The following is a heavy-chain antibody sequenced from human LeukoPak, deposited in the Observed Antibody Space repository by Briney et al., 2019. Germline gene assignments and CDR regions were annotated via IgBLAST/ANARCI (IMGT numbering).Heavy chain of an antibody. CDR1: GGSISGYY. D-gene: IGHD5-24*01. V-gene: IGHV4-59*08. CDR2: IHYSGST. CDR3: ARLPVDGRNNNWFDP. Sequence: SETLSLTCTVSGGSISGYYWSWIRQPPGKGLEWIAYIHYSGSTKYNPSLKSRVTISEDMSKNQFSLRLSSVTAADTAMYYCARLPVDGRNNNWFDPWGQGTLVTVSS. J-gene: IGHJ5*02.